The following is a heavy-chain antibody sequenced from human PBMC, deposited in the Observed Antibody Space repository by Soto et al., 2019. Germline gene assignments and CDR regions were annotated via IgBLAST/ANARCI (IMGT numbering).Heavy chain of an antibody. Sequence: GGSLRLSCAASGFTFSSYGMHWVRQAPGKGLEWVAVISYDGSNKYYADSVKGRFTISRDKSKNTRYLQMNSLRAEDTAVYYCAKDSRNLNYFSLAIEGWFDPWGQGTLVTVSS. CDR2: ISYDGSNK. CDR1: GFTFSSYG. D-gene: IGHD1-7*01. CDR3: AKDSRNLNYFSLAIEGWFDP. J-gene: IGHJ5*02. V-gene: IGHV3-30*18.